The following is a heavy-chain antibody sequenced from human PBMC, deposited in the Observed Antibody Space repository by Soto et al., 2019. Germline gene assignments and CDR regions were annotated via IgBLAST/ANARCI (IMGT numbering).Heavy chain of an antibody. CDR3: ASPPEDSSSWYGGEYFQH. CDR1: GGTFSSYA. D-gene: IGHD6-13*01. CDR2: IIPIFGTA. V-gene: IGHV1-69*01. Sequence: QVQLVQSGAEVKKPGSSVKVSCKASGGTFSSYAISWVRQAPGQGLEWMGGIIPIFGTANYAQKFQGRVTITADESTSTAYMELSSLRSEDTAVYYCASPPEDSSSWYGGEYFQHWGQGTLVTVSS. J-gene: IGHJ1*01.